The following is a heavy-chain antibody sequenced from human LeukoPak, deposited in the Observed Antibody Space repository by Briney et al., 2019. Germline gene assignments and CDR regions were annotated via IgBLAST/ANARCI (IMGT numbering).Heavy chain of an antibody. CDR2: IYYSGST. CDR1: GGSISSSTYY. V-gene: IGHV4-39*01. J-gene: IGHJ6*03. Sequence: SETLSLTCTVSGGSISSSTYYWGWIRQPPGKGLEWIGTIYYSGSTYYNPSLKSRVTISVDTSKNQFSLKLSSVTAADTAVYYCARHVGTTLHYYYYYYMDVWGKGTTVTASS. CDR3: ARHVGTTLHYYYYYYMDV. D-gene: IGHD1-26*01.